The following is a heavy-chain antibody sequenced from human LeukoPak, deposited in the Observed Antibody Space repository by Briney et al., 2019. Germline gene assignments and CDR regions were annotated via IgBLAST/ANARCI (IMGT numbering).Heavy chain of an antibody. CDR2: ISGSGGTT. CDR3: ARERGNSGGNTNGYFDY. Sequence: GGSLRLSCAASGFTFSSYAMSGVRQAPGKGREWVSVISGSGGTTYSADSVRGRFTISRDISKSTLYLQMNSLRAEDTAAYYCARERGNSGGNTNGYFDYWGQGTLVTVSS. D-gene: IGHD4-23*01. J-gene: IGHJ4*02. V-gene: IGHV3-23*01. CDR1: GFTFSSYA.